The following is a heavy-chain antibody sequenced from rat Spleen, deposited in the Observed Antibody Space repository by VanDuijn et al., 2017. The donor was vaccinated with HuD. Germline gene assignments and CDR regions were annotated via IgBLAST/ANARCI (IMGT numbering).Heavy chain of an antibody. CDR3: AREDYYDGYYRGFAY. V-gene: IGHV3-3*01. D-gene: IGHD1-12*03. J-gene: IGHJ3*01. Sequence: EVQLQESGPGLVKPSQSLSLTCSVTGYSITSSYRWNWIRKFPGNKLEWMGYINSAGSTNYNPSLKSRISITRDTSKNQFFLQVNSVTTEDTATYYCAREDYYDGYYRGFAYWGQGTLVTVSS. CDR2: INSAGST. CDR1: GYSITSSYR.